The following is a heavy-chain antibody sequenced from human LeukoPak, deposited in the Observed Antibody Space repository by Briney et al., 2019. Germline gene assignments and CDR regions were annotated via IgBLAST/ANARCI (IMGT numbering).Heavy chain of an antibody. J-gene: IGHJ4*02. Sequence: ASVKVSCKASGYSLNRFGISWVRQAPGQGLEWLGWINTYNGNTKFGENFQGRVTLTMDTSSSTVYMELTSLRSDDTAVYFCARDTPQHLKRFDYWGQGTLVTVSS. V-gene: IGHV1-18*01. D-gene: IGHD6-13*01. CDR2: INTYNGNT. CDR1: GYSLNRFG. CDR3: ARDTPQHLKRFDY.